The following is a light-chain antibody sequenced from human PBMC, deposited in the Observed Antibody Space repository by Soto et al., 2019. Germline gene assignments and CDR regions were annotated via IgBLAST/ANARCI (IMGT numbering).Light chain of an antibody. CDR1: QSVLYSPDRRNY. J-gene: IGKJ4*01. V-gene: IGKV2-28*01. CDR2: LGS. Sequence: DIVMTQSPDSLAVSLGEGATINCKSSQSVLYSPDRRNYLAWYLQKPGQSPQLLIYLGSKRASGVPGRFSGSGSGTDFTLQISRLEAEDVGVYYCMQGIQRPLTFGGGTKVDIK. CDR3: MQGIQRPLT.